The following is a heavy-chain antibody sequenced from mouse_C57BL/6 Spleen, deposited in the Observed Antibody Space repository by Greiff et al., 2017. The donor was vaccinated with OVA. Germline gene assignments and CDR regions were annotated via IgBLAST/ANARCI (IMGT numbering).Heavy chain of an antibody. D-gene: IGHD1-1*01. CDR3: ARYIRWLYYFDY. CDR2: IRNKANGYTT. V-gene: IGHV7-3*01. Sequence: EVKLVESGGGLVQPGGSLSLSCAASGFTFTDYYMSWVRQPPGKALEWLGFIRNKANGYTTEYSASVKGRFTISRDNSQSILYLQMNALRAEDSATYYCARYIRWLYYFDYWGQGTTLTVSS. J-gene: IGHJ2*01. CDR1: GFTFTDYY.